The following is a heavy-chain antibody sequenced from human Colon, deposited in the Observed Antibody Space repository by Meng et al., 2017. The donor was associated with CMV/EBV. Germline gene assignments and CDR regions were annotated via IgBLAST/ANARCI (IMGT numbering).Heavy chain of an antibody. D-gene: IGHD7-27*01. V-gene: IGHV4-34*01. CDR3: VRDLTGEEDY. J-gene: IGHJ4*02. CDR1: GGSLGRHY. CDR2: INTSGRP. Sequence: SETLSLTCAVSGGSLGRHYWSWIRQSPGKGLEWIGDINTSGRPNYNPSLKSRVTISIDTSRNQFYLNVNSVTAADTAVYYCVRDLTGEEDYWGQGNLVTVS.